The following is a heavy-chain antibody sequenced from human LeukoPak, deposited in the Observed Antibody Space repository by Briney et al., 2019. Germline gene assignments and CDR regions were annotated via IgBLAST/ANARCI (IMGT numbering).Heavy chain of an antibody. V-gene: IGHV3-7*01. J-gene: IGHJ1*01. CDR3: ARDALWVGDLWPYFQH. CDR2: IKQDGSEK. D-gene: IGHD3-10*01. Sequence: GGSLRLSCAAYGFTFSSYWMSWVRQAPGKGREWVANIKQDGSEKYYVDSVKGRFTISRDNAKNSLYLQMNSVRAEDTAVYYCARDALWVGDLWPYFQHWGQGTLVTVSS. CDR1: GFTFSSYW.